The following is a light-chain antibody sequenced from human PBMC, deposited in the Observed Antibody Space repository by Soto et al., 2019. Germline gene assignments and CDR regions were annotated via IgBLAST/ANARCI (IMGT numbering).Light chain of an antibody. CDR1: QSVSSN. CDR3: HQYNNWKT. V-gene: IGKV3-15*01. CDR2: GAS. Sequence: EIVMTQSPATLSVSPGERATLSCRASQSVSSNLAWYQQKPGQAPRLLIYGASTRATGIPARFSGSGSRTEFTLTISSLQSEDSAVYYCHQYNNWKTFGQGTKVEIK. J-gene: IGKJ1*01.